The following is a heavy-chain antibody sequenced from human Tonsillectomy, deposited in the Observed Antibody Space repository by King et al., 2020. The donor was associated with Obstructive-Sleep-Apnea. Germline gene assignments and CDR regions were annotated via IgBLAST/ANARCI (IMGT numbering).Heavy chain of an antibody. D-gene: IGHD2-8*02. CDR2: IYYSGST. CDR3: AGAVVLDRFYSYYGRDG. CDR1: GGSISSSSYY. V-gene: IGHV4-39*07. Sequence: QLQESGPGLVKPSETLSLTCTVSGGSISSSSYYWGWIRQPPGKGLEWIGSIYYSGSTYYNPSLKSRVTISVDTSQNQFSLKLSSVTAADTAVYYCAGAVVLDRFYSYYGRDGWGHGTTVTVSS. J-gene: IGHJ6*02.